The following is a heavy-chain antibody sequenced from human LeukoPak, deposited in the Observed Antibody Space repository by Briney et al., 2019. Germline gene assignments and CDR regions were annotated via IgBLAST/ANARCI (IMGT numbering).Heavy chain of an antibody. CDR3: ARGDGYNFFDS. D-gene: IGHD5-24*01. CDR2: IYIDGNT. J-gene: IGHJ4*02. Sequence: PGGSLRLSSAASGFTGSRNYMSWVRQAPGKGLEWVSVIYIDGNTYYADSVRGRFTISRDNSKNTVYLQMNSLRAEDTAVYYCARGDGYNFFDSWGQGTLVTVSS. CDR1: GFTGSRNY. V-gene: IGHV3-66*01.